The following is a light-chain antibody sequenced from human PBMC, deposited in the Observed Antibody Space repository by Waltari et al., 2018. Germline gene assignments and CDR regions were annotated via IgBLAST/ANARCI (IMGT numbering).Light chain of an antibody. CDR2: QDS. J-gene: IGLJ2*01. V-gene: IGLV3-1*01. CDR3: QAWDSSTAVV. CDR1: KLGDKY. Sequence: SYELTQPPSVSVSPGQTASITCSGDKLGDKYACWYQQKPGQSPVLVIYQDSKRPSGIPERFAGSNSGNTATRTISGTRAMDEADYYCQAWDSSTAVVFGGGTKLTVL.